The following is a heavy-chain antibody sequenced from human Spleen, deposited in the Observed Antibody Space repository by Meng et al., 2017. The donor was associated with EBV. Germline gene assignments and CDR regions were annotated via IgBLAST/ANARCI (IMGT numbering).Heavy chain of an antibody. D-gene: IGHD4-17*01. CDR2: INPNSGDT. CDR3: ARDEMTTGFDY. V-gene: IGHV1-2*06. J-gene: IGHJ4*02. Sequence: QVKLVQSGAEVKKPGAFMKVSCKASGCTVTDDYMHWVRQAPGQGLEWMGRINPNSGDTDYAQKLQGRVTMTRDTSISTAYMELSRLRSDDTALYYCARDEMTTGFDYWGQGSLVTVSS. CDR1: GCTVTDDY.